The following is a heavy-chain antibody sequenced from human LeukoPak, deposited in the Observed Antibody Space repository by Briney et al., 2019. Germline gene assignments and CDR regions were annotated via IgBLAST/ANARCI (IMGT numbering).Heavy chain of an antibody. Sequence: IYYSGSTYYNPSLKSRVTISVDTSKNQFSLKLSSVTAADTAVYYCARGSRSSSWYRFDPWGQGTLVTVSS. V-gene: IGHV4-39*01. D-gene: IGHD6-13*01. J-gene: IGHJ5*02. CDR2: IYYSGST. CDR3: ARGSRSSSWYRFDP.